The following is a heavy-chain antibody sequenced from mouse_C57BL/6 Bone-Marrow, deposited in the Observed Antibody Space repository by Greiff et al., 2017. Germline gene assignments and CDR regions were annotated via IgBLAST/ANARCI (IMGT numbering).Heavy chain of an antibody. CDR1: GFTFSSYA. D-gene: IGHD1-1*01. CDR2: ISDGGSYT. V-gene: IGHV5-4*03. J-gene: IGHJ2*01. CDR3: ARALITTVSYFDY. Sequence: EVKLMESGGGLVKPGGSLKLSCAASGFTFSSYAMSWVRQTPEKRLEWVATISDGGSYTYYPANVKGRFTISRDNAKNNLYLQMSHLKSEDTAMYYCARALITTVSYFDYWGQGTTLTVSS.